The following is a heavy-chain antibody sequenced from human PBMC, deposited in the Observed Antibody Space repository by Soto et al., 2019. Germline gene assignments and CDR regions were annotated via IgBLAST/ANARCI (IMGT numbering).Heavy chain of an antibody. CDR1: GYTFTSYY. J-gene: IGHJ4*02. Sequence: ASVKVSCKASGYTFTSYYMHWVRQAPGQGLEWMGRIKPSGGSTSYAQKFQGRVTMTRDTSTSTVYMELRSLRSEDTAVYYCARDPLYQYYYDSSGSHLDYWGQGTLVTVSS. CDR2: IKPSGGST. D-gene: IGHD3-22*01. V-gene: IGHV1-46*01. CDR3: ARDPLYQYYYDSSGSHLDY.